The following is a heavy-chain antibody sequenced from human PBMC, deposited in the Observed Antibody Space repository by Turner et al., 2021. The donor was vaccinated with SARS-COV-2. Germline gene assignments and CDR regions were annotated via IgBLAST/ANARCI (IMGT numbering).Heavy chain of an antibody. CDR2: IIPNFGTA. J-gene: IGHJ5*02. D-gene: IGHD3-22*01. CDR1: VGTFSSYA. V-gene: IGHV1-69*01. Sequence: QVQLVQSGAEVKKPGSSGKVSCKASVGTFSSYAISWVRQAPGQGLGWMGGIIPNFGTANYAQKFQGRVTITADESTSTAYMELSSLRSEDTAVYYCARARGVDYYDSSGQRFDPWGQGTLVTVSS. CDR3: ARARGVDYYDSSGQRFDP.